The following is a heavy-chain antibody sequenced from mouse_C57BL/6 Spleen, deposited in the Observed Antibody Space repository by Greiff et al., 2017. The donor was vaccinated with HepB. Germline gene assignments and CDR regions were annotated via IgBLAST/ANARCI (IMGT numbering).Heavy chain of an antibody. J-gene: IGHJ4*01. CDR1: GFTFSSYA. Sequence: EVKLVESGEGLVKPGGSLKLSCAASGFTFSSYAMSWVRQTPEKRLEWVAYISSGGDYIYYADTVKGRFTISRDNARNTLYLQMSSLKSEDTAMYYCTRGGYYYGRDYYAMDYWGQGTSVTVSS. V-gene: IGHV5-9-1*02. CDR2: ISSGGDYI. D-gene: IGHD1-1*01. CDR3: TRGGYYYGRDYYAMDY.